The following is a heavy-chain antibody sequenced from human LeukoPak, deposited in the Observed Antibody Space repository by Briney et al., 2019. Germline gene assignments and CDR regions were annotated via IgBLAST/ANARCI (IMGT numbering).Heavy chain of an antibody. CDR1: GGSFSDYY. J-gene: IGHJ1*01. V-gene: IGHV4-34*01. Sequence: PSETLSLTCAVYGGSFSDYYWSWIRQSPGKGLKWIGEMNQSGTTKYNPSLEGRVTTSVDTSKNQFSLNLTSMSAADTGVYFCAMRHSSSWYRYFVGWGQGTLVTVSS. D-gene: IGHD6-13*01. CDR3: AMRHSSSWYRYFVG. CDR2: MNQSGTT.